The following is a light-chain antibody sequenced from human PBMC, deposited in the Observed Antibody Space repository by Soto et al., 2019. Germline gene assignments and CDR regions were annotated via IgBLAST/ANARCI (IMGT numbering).Light chain of an antibody. Sequence: QSVLTQPPSASGSPGQSVTISCTGTSSDVGGYNYVSWYQQHPGKAPKLMIYEVCKRPSGVPDRFSGSKSGNTASLTVSGLQAEDEADYCCSSCAGSNTLYVFGTGTKVTVL. CDR3: SSCAGSNTLYV. J-gene: IGLJ1*01. V-gene: IGLV2-8*01. CDR1: SSDVGGYNY. CDR2: EVC.